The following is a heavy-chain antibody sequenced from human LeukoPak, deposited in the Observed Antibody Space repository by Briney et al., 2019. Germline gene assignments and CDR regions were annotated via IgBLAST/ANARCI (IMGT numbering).Heavy chain of an antibody. CDR1: GGSVTGVY. V-gene: IGHV4-59*08. CDR2: IYDRERT. D-gene: IGHD3-9*01. CDR3: PRHRLTDGLMD. Sequence: PSETLSLTCSVSGGSVTGVYWSWIRQPPGKGLEWIGSIYDRERTNDNPSLKSRVTISVDTSKNQFSLKRTSAPAADTAIYYCPRHRLTDGLMDWGQGTLVTVSS. J-gene: IGHJ4*02.